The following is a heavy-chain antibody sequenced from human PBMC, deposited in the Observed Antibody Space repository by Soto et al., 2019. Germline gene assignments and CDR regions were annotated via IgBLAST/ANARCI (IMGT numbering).Heavy chain of an antibody. D-gene: IGHD5-18*01. CDR2: IIPIFGTA. Sequence: SVKVSCKSSVGTLNSYAIICVRPAPGQGLEWMGGIIPIFGTANYAQKFQGRVTITADESTSTAYMELSSLRSEDTAVYYCARSRIQLHYGMDGWGQGDTVTVS. V-gene: IGHV1-69*13. J-gene: IGHJ6*02. CDR1: VGTLNSYA. CDR3: ARSRIQLHYGMDG.